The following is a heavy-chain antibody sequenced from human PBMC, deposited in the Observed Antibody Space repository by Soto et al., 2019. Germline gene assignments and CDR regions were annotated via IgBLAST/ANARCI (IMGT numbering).Heavy chain of an antibody. D-gene: IGHD6-13*01. CDR3: ARIRGRSSYFDY. Sequence: PSETLSLTCTVSGGSISNYYWSWIRQPPGKGQELIGYIYYSGGTNYNPSLKSRVTISVDASKNQFSLKLNSVSAEDTAVFYCARIRGRSSYFDYWGQGIVVTVSS. J-gene: IGHJ4*02. CDR2: IYYSGGT. CDR1: GGSISNYY. V-gene: IGHV4-59*01.